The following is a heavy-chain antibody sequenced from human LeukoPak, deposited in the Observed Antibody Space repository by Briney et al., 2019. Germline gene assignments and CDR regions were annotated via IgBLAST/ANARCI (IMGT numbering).Heavy chain of an antibody. J-gene: IGHJ6*02. CDR3: AKDSITLGGMDV. Sequence: GGSLRLSCAASGFTFSSHGMHWVRQAPGKGLEWVAVISYDGSNKYYADSVKGRFTISRDNSKNTLYLQMNSLRAEDTAVYYCAKDSITLGGMDVWGQGTTVTVSS. CDR1: GFTFSSHG. D-gene: IGHD1-20*01. V-gene: IGHV3-30*18. CDR2: ISYDGSNK.